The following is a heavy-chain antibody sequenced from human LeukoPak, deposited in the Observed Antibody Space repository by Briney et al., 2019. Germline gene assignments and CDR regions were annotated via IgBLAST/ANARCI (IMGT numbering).Heavy chain of an antibody. CDR3: AEMRGVEVTRGAFDI. CDR1: GGSISSSNW. CDR2: IYHSGST. D-gene: IGHD3-10*01. J-gene: IGHJ3*02. V-gene: IGHV4-4*02. Sequence: SETLSLTCAVSGGSISSSNWWSWVRQPPGKGLEWIGEIYHSGSTNYNPSLKSRVTISVDKSKNQFSLKLSSVTAADTAVYYCAEMRGVEVTRGAFDIWGQGTMVTVSS.